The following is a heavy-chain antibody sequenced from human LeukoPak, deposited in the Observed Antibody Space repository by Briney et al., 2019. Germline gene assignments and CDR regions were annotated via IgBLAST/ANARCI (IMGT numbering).Heavy chain of an antibody. V-gene: IGHV1-2*02. CDR1: GYTFTGYY. Sequence: ASVKVSCKASGYTFTGYYMHWVRQAPGQGLEWMGWINPNSGGTNYAQKFQGRVTMTRDTSISTAYMELSRLRSDDTAVYYCARDPPVTGTPYYYYYGMDVWGQGTTVTVSS. D-gene: IGHD1-1*01. J-gene: IGHJ6*02. CDR2: INPNSGGT. CDR3: ARDPPVTGTPYYYYYGMDV.